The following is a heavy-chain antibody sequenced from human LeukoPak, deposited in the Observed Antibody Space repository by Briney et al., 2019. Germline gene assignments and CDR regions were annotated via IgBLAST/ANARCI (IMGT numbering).Heavy chain of an antibody. CDR2: ISAYNGDT. V-gene: IGHV1-18*01. CDR3: AVRNRSSWSPFDF. J-gene: IGHJ4*02. D-gene: IGHD6-13*01. CDR1: GYTFTSYG. Sequence: GASVKVSCKASGYTFTSYGISWVRQAPGQGLEWMGWISAYNGDTNYAQKLQGRVTMTTDTSTSTAYMELRSLRSDDTAAYYCAVRNRSSWSPFDFWGQGTLVTVSS.